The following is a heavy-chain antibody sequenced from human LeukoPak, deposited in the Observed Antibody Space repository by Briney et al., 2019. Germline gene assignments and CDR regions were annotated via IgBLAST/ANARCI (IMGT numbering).Heavy chain of an antibody. CDR1: GGSISSYY. CDR2: IYYSGST. J-gene: IGHJ4*02. CDR3: VREGEYSSSPIDY. V-gene: IGHV4-59*12. Sequence: SETLSLTCTVSGGSISSYYWSWIRQPPGKGLEWIGYIYYSGSTNYNPSLKSRVTMSVDTSNNQFSLKLSSVTAADTAVYYCVREGEYSSSPIDYWGQGTLVTVSS. D-gene: IGHD6-6*01.